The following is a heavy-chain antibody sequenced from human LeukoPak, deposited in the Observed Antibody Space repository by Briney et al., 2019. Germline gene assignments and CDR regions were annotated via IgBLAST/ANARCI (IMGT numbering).Heavy chain of an antibody. Sequence: GASVKVSCKVSGYTLTELSMHWVRQAPGKGLEWMGGFDPEDGETFYAQKFQGRVTMTRDMSTSTDYMELSSLRSEDTAIYYCARDNSVGDNAWWFDPWGQGTLVTVSS. CDR2: FDPEDGET. D-gene: IGHD1-26*01. V-gene: IGHV1-24*01. J-gene: IGHJ5*02. CDR3: ARDNSVGDNAWWFDP. CDR1: GYTLTELS.